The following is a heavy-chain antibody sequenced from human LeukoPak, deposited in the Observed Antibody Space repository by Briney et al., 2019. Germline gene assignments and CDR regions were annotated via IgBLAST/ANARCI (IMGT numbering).Heavy chain of an antibody. Sequence: GGSLRLSCAASGFTLSSYAMSWVRQAPGKGLEWASAISGSGGSTYYADSVKGRFTISRDNSKNTLYLQMNSLRAEDTAVYYCAKGIVGATRKINFFDYWGQGTLVTVSS. V-gene: IGHV3-23*01. CDR2: ISGSGGST. CDR1: GFTLSSYA. J-gene: IGHJ4*02. CDR3: AKGIVGATRKINFFDY. D-gene: IGHD1-26*01.